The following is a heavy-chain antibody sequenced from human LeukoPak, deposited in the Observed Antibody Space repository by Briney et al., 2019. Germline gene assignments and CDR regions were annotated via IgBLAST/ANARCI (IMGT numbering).Heavy chain of an antibody. D-gene: IGHD4-17*01. CDR1: GGSISSSSYS. Sequence: SETLSLTCTVSGGSISSSSYSWGWIRQPPGKGLEWIGSFYYSGGPYYNPSLKSRVTISVDTSKNQFSLKLSSVTAADTAVYYCARFDDYGDYGVDPWGQGTLVTVSS. V-gene: IGHV4-39*07. CDR2: FYYSGGP. J-gene: IGHJ5*02. CDR3: ARFDDYGDYGVDP.